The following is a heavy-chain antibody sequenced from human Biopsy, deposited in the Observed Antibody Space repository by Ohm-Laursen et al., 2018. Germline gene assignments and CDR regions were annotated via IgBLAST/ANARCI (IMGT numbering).Heavy chain of an antibody. D-gene: IGHD4-11*01. V-gene: IGHV4-59*02. J-gene: IGHJ6*02. Sequence: SDTPSLTCPVSGDSVTKYYWSWIRQPPGKGREWIGHIYYIVMTNLNPSLQSRVSISVDTSRNQVSLTLSPVTAADPGVYYCSRDSGILNYGNFKYYHYYGMDVWGQGTKVTVSS. CDR3: SRDSGILNYGNFKYYHYYGMDV. CDR1: GDSVTKYY. CDR2: IYYIVMT.